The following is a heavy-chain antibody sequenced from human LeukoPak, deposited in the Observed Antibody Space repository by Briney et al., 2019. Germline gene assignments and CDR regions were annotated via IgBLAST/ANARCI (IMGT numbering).Heavy chain of an antibody. CDR3: ARHEVDYDTSGLTHRPEYFQH. V-gene: IGHV4-39*01. Sequence: SETLSLTCTVSGGSISSSSYYWGWIRQPPGKGLGWIGSIYYSGSTYYNPSLKSRVTISVDTSKNQFSLKLSSVTAADAAVYYCARHEVDYDTSGLTHRPEYFQHWGQGTLVTVSS. D-gene: IGHD3-22*01. CDR2: IYYSGST. J-gene: IGHJ1*01. CDR1: GGSISSSSYY.